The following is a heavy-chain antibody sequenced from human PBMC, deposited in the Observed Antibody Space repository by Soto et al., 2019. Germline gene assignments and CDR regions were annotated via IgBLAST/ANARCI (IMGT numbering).Heavy chain of an antibody. Sequence: EVQLLESGGGVVQPGGSLRLSCEASGFNFKKFAMGWVRQAPGEGLEWVSGISCCGGSTSYADSVKGRFSLARDDSNNTLSLQLNSLRVEDTARYYCAKADGEQWLIPHLDNWGQGTLVTVS. CDR2: ISCCGGST. CDR3: AKADGEQWLIPHLDN. D-gene: IGHD6-19*01. J-gene: IGHJ4*02. CDR1: GFNFKKFA. V-gene: IGHV3-23*01.